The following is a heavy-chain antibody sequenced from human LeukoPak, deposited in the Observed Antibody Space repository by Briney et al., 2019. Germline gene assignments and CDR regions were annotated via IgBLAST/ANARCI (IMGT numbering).Heavy chain of an antibody. Sequence: SETLSLTCAVYGGSFSGYYWSWIRQPPGKGLEWIGESNHSGSTNYNPPLKSRVTISVDTSKNQFSLELSSVTAADTAVYYCARGHGSGSYYSLFDYWGQGTLVTVSS. CDR2: SNHSGST. D-gene: IGHD3-10*01. CDR1: GGSFSGYY. J-gene: IGHJ4*02. V-gene: IGHV4-34*01. CDR3: ARGHGSGSYYSLFDY.